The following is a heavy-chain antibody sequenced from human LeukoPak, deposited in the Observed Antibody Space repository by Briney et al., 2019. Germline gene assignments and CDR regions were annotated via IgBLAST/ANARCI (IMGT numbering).Heavy chain of an antibody. V-gene: IGHV1-18*01. CDR1: GYTFTSYG. J-gene: IGHJ6*03. D-gene: IGHD1-26*01. CDR2: ISGYNGNT. CDR3: AFSSYYLQDNYYYMDV. Sequence: EASVKASCKASGYTFTSYGISWVRQAPGQGLEWMGWISGYNGNTNYAQNLQGRVTMTTDTSTSTVYMELRSLRSDDTAVYYCAFSSYYLQDNYYYMDVWGKGTTVTVSS.